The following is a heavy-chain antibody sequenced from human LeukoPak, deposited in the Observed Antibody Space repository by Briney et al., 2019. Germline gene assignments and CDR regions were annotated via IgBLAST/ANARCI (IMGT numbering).Heavy chain of an antibody. CDR3: AKDRRPIGGELHWFDP. D-gene: IGHD1-26*01. V-gene: IGHV3-30*18. J-gene: IGHJ5*02. CDR1: GFTFSSYG. Sequence: GSLRLSCAASGFTFSSYGMHWVRQAPGKGLEWVAVISYDGSNKYYADSVKGRFTISRDNSKNTLYLQMNSLRAEDTAVYYCAKDRRPIGGELHWFDPWGQGTLVTVSS. CDR2: ISYDGSNK.